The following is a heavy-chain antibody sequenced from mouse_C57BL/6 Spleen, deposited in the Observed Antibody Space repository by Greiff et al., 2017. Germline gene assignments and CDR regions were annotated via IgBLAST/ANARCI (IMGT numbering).Heavy chain of an antibody. CDR3: ARQMVTYFDY. D-gene: IGHD2-3*01. Sequence: EVQRVESGGGLVKPGGSLKLSCAASGFTFSSYTMSWVRQTPEKRLEWVATISGGGGNTYYPDSVKGRFTISRDNAKNTLYLHMSSLRSEDTSLYYCARQMVTYFDYWGQGTTLTVSS. CDR2: ISGGGGNT. V-gene: IGHV5-9*01. CDR1: GFTFSSYT. J-gene: IGHJ2*01.